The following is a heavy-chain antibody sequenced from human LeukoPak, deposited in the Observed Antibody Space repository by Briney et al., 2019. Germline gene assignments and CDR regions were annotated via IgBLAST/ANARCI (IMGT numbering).Heavy chain of an antibody. J-gene: IGHJ6*02. CDR3: ARLDFWSADYYYYGMDV. CDR2: IYYSGST. D-gene: IGHD3-3*01. CDR1: GGSFSGYY. V-gene: IGHV4-59*08. Sequence: SETLSPTCAVYGGSFSGYYWSWIRQPPGKGLEWIGYIYYSGSTNYNPSLKSRVTISVDTSKNQFSLKLSSVTAADTAVYYCARLDFWSADYYYYGMDVWGQGTTVTVSS.